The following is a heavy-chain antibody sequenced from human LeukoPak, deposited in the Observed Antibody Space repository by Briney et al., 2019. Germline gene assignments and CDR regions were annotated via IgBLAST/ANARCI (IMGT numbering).Heavy chain of an antibody. CDR3: ARGVGATTGGYFDY. J-gene: IGHJ4*02. Sequence: SETLSLTCTVSGYSISSGYYWGWIRQPPGKGLEWIGSIYHSGSTYYNPSLKSRVTISVDTSKNQFSLKLSSVTAADTAVYYCARGVGATTGGYFDYWGQGTLVTVSS. V-gene: IGHV4-38-2*02. CDR2: IYHSGST. D-gene: IGHD1-26*01. CDR1: GYSISSGYY.